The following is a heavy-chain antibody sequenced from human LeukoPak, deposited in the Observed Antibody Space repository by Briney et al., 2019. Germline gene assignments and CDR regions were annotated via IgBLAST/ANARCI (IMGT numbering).Heavy chain of an antibody. CDR3: AKWKYSNSGIDDY. D-gene: IGHD6-6*01. CDR2: ISGSGVRT. Sequence: GGSLRLSCAASGFALSSYAMSWVRQAPGKGLEWISGISGSGVRTFYADTVKGRFAIFRDNSKNTLYLQMDSLRAEDRAVYYCAKWKYSNSGIDDYWGQGTLVTVSS. V-gene: IGHV3-23*01. CDR1: GFALSSYA. J-gene: IGHJ4*02.